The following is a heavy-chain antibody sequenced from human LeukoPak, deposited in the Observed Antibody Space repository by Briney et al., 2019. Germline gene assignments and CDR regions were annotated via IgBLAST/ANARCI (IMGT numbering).Heavy chain of an antibody. D-gene: IGHD6-19*01. CDR2: IKSKTDGGTT. V-gene: IGHV3-15*01. CDR1: GFTFSNAW. CDR3: TTSCGWTTEYYFDY. Sequence: PGGSLRLSCAASGFTFSNAWMSWVRQAPGKGLEWVGRIKSKTDGGTTDYAAPVKGRFTISRDDSKNTLYLQMNSLKTEDTTVYYCTTSCGWTTEYYFDYWGQGTLVTVSS. J-gene: IGHJ4*02.